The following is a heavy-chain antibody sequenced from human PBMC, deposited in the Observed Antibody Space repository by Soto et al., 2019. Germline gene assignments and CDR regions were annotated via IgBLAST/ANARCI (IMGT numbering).Heavy chain of an antibody. CDR2: VSGGGTST. V-gene: IGHV3-23*04. D-gene: IGHD1-26*01. CDR1: GFSFGGYA. CDR3: AKWGGYYAYYSEMDV. Sequence: EVQLVESGGDFVQPGGXLRLSCAGYGFSFGGYAMSWVRQAPGKGLEWISGVSGGGTSTYYAGSVKGRFTISKDSSVVYLQMNSLRADDTAVYYCAKWGGYYAYYSEMDVWGRGTTVTVSS. J-gene: IGHJ6*02.